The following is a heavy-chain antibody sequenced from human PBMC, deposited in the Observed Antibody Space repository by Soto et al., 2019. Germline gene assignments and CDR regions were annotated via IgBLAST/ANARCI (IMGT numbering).Heavy chain of an antibody. CDR3: ARGTYQLLYSDAFDI. D-gene: IGHD2-2*02. CDR2: INPNSGGT. V-gene: IGHV1-2*04. CDR1: GYTFTGYY. Sequence: QVQLVQSGAEVKKPGASVKVSCKASGYTFTGYYMHWVRQAPGQGLEWMGWINPNSGGTNYAQKFQGCVTMTRDSSISTAYMELSRLRSDDTAVYYCARGTYQLLYSDAFDIWGKGTMVTVSS. J-gene: IGHJ3*02.